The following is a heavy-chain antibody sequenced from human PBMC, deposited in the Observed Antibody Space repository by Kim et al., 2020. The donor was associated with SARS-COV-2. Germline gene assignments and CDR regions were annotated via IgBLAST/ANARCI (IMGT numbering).Heavy chain of an antibody. Sequence: YSPKVQGRVTITRDTSASTAYMELSSLRSEDTAVYYCATAGSGSYYNLDYWGQGTLVTVSS. D-gene: IGHD3-10*01. J-gene: IGHJ4*02. CDR3: ATAGSGSYYNLDY. V-gene: IGHV1-3*01.